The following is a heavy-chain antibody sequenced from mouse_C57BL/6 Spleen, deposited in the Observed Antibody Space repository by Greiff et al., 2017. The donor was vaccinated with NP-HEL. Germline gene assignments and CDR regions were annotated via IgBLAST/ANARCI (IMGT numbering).Heavy chain of an antibody. V-gene: IGHV1-50*01. Sequence: VQLQQPGAELVKPGASVKLSCKASGYTFTSYWMQWVKQRPGQGLEWIGEIDPSDSYTNYNQKFKGKATLTVDTSSSTAYMQLSSLTSEDSAVYYCARGDYYGSVILYYYAMDYWGQGTSVTVSS. CDR3: ARGDYYGSVILYYYAMDY. CDR2: IDPSDSYT. J-gene: IGHJ4*01. CDR1: GYTFTSYW. D-gene: IGHD1-1*01.